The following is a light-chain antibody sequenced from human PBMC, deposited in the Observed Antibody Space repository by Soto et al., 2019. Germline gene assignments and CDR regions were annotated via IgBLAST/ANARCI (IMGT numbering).Light chain of an antibody. Sequence: QSALTQPRSVSGSPGQSVTISCTGTSSDVGGYNYVSWYQQHPGKAPKLMIYDVSKRPSGVPDRFSGSKSGNTASLTISGLQADDEADYYCCSYAGSYNVVFGGGPKLTVL. CDR3: CSYAGSYNVV. V-gene: IGLV2-11*01. J-gene: IGLJ2*01. CDR1: SSDVGGYNY. CDR2: DVS.